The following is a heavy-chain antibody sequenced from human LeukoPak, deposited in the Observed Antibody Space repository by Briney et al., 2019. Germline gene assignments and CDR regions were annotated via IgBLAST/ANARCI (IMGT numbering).Heavy chain of an antibody. V-gene: IGHV1-69*01. J-gene: IGHJ4*02. Sequence: VASVKVSCKASGGTFSSYAISWVRQAPGQGLEWMGGIIPSFGTANYAQKFQGRVTITADESTSTAYIELSSLRSEDTAVYYCARDFGGEMPKTPFDYGGRETLVPVS. CDR2: IIPSFGTA. D-gene: IGHD3-16*01. CDR3: ARDFGGEMPKTPFDY. CDR1: GGTFSSYA.